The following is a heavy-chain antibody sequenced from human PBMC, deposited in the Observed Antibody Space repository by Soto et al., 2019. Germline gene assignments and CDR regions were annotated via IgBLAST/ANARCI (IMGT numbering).Heavy chain of an antibody. Sequence: SGGALRLSCAASGFTFSSYAMSWVRQAPGKGLEWVSAISGSGDSTYYADSVKGRFTISRDSSKNTVFLQMNSLRAEDTAIYYCTRTLANFDYWGQGILVTVSS. CDR1: GFTFSSYA. J-gene: IGHJ4*02. CDR3: TRTLANFDY. CDR2: ISGSGDST. V-gene: IGHV3-23*01.